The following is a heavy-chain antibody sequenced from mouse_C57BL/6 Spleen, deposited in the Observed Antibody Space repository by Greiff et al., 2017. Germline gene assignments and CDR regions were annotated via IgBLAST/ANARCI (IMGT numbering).Heavy chain of an antibody. CDR3: ARGTWVDY. J-gene: IGHJ2*01. V-gene: IGHV1-82*01. CDR1: GYAFSSSW. Sequence: QVQLQQSGPELVKPGASVKISCKASGYAFSSSWMNWVKQRPGKGLEWIGRIYPGDGDTNYNGKFKGQATLTADKSSSTAYMQLSSLTSEDSAVYFCARGTWVDYWGQGTTLTVSS. CDR2: IYPGDGDT. D-gene: IGHD3-3*01.